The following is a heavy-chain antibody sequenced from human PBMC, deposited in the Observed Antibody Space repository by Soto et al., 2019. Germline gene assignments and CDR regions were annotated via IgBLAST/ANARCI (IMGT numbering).Heavy chain of an antibody. CDR2: LSDSGGSI. CDR1: GFTFSSHA. D-gene: IGHD6-13*01. V-gene: IGHV3-23*01. J-gene: IGHJ4*02. Sequence: EVQLLESGGGLVQPGGSLRLSCTASGFTFSSHAMTWVRQAPGKGLEWVSGLSDSGGSIYYADSVKGRFTIFRDNSMTTLYLQMNTLRADDTAVYYCAKVSSSWYAGFFDLWGQGTLVTVSS. CDR3: AKVSSSWYAGFFDL.